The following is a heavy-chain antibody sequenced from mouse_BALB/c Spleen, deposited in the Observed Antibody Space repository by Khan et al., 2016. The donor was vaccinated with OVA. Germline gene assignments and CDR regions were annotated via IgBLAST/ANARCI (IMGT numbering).Heavy chain of an antibody. CDR3: ARGFYGNPFAY. CDR2: ISDGGTYT. CDR1: GFTFSDYY. Sequence: EVELVESGGDLVKPGGSLKLSCAASGFTFSDYYMYWVRQTPETRLEWVATISDGGTYTYYPDRVKGRFTISRDDARNDLYLQMASLKSEDTAMYYCARGFYGNPFAYWGQGTLVTVSA. V-gene: IGHV5-4*02. D-gene: IGHD2-1*01. J-gene: IGHJ3*01.